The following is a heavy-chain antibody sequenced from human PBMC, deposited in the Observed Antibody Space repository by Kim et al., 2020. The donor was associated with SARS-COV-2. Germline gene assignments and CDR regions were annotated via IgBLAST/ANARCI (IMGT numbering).Heavy chain of an antibody. J-gene: IGHJ4*02. CDR3: ATADGIAAAGPFDY. V-gene: IGHV3-72*01. D-gene: IGHD6-13*01. Sequence: AAAVKGRFTISRDDSKNSLYLQMNSLKTEDTAVYYCATADGIAAAGPFDYWGQGTLVTVSS.